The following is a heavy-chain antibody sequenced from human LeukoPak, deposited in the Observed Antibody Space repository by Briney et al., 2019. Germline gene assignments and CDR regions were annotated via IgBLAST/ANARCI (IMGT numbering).Heavy chain of an antibody. CDR2: IRYDGSNK. CDR3: AKGPFRDAPVGTRDFDY. CDR1: GFTFSSYG. Sequence: GGSLRLSCAASGFTFSSYGMHWVRQAPGKGLEWVAFIRYDGSNKYYADSVKGRFTISRDNSKNTLYLQMNSLRAEDTAVYYCAKGPFRDAPVGTRDFDYWGQGTLVTVSS. J-gene: IGHJ4*02. D-gene: IGHD1-1*01. V-gene: IGHV3-30*02.